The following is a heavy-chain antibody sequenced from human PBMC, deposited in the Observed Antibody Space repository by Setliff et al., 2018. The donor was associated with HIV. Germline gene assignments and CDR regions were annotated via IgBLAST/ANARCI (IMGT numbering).Heavy chain of an antibody. V-gene: IGHV6-1*01. CDR3: ARSITTAGTVFDY. CDR2: TFHRSKWYS. CDR1: GDSVSNYSAA. Sequence: PSQTLSLTCVISGDSVSNYSAAWNWIRQSPSRGLEWLGRTFHRSKWYSDYAESVRSRITINPDTSKNQLSLQLHSVTPEDTAVYYCARSITTAGTVFDYWGQGTLVTVS. D-gene: IGHD6-13*01. J-gene: IGHJ4*02.